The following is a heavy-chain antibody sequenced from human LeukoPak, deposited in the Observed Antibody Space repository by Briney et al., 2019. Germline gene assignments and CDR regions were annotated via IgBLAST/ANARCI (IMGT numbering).Heavy chain of an antibody. Sequence: SETLSLTCSVSGGSVSHSSYYWAWIRQSPGKGLEWIATIYYAGNTHYNPSLRSRVTISMDMSKNHFSLKLSSVTAADTAVYYCARIGNNVGYYYYYFMDVWGKGTTVTISS. CDR1: GGSVSHSSYY. CDR3: ARIGNNVGYYYYYFMDV. V-gene: IGHV4-39*07. D-gene: IGHD2-8*01. CDR2: IYYAGNT. J-gene: IGHJ6*03.